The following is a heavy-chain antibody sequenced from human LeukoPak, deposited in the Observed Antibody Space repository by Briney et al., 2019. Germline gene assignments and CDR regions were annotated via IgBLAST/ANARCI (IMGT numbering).Heavy chain of an antibody. CDR1: GYTFTGYY. V-gene: IGHV1-2*02. CDR3: AVGYSYGGYYFDY. CDR2: INPNSGGT. Sequence: ASVKVSCKASGYTFTGYYMHWVRQAPGQGLEWMGWINPNSGGTNYAQKFQGRVTMTRDTSVSTAYMELSRLRSDDTAVYYCAVGYSYGGYYFDYWGQGTLVTVSS. D-gene: IGHD5-18*01. J-gene: IGHJ4*02.